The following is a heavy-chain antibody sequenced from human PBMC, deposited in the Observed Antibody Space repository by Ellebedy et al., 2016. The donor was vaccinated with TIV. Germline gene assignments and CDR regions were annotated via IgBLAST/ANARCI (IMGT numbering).Heavy chain of an antibody. J-gene: IGHJ4*02. CDR1: GFTFDDYT. V-gene: IGHV3-43*01. CDR3: ATDKGAITTTLYFDY. CDR2: ISWDGGST. D-gene: IGHD1-1*01. Sequence: GESLKISCAASGFTFDDYTMHWVRQAPGKGLEWVSFISWDGGSTYYADYVKGRFTISRDNSKNTLYLQMNSLRAEDTAVYSCATDKGAITTTLYFDYWGQGTLVTVSS.